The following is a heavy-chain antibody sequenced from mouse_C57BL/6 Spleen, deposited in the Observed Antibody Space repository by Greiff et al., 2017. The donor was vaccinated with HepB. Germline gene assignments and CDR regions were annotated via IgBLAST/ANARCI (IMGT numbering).Heavy chain of an antibody. CDR2: ISNGGGST. J-gene: IGHJ4*01. CDR3: ARRVTTVVEDYAMDY. V-gene: IGHV5-12*01. D-gene: IGHD1-1*01. CDR1: GFTFSDYY. Sequence: EVKLMESGGGLVQPGGSLKLSCAASGFTFSDYYMYWVRQTPEKRLEWVAYISNGGGSTYYPDTVKGRFTISRDNAKNTLYLQMSRLKSEDTAMYYCARRVTTVVEDYAMDYWGQGTSVTVSS.